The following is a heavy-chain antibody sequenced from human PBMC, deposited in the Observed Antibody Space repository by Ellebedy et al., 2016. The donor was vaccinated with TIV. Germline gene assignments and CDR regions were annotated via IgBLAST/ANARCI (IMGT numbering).Heavy chain of an antibody. Sequence: AASVKVSCKASGGTFITYAISWVRQAPGQGLEWMGGIIPIFGTANYAQKFQGRVTITADESTNTAYMELSSLRSEDTAVFYCASSGDAYSGYSFDYWGQGTLVTVSS. V-gene: IGHV1-69*13. D-gene: IGHD5-12*01. J-gene: IGHJ4*02. CDR3: ASSGDAYSGYSFDY. CDR1: GGTFITYA. CDR2: IIPIFGTA.